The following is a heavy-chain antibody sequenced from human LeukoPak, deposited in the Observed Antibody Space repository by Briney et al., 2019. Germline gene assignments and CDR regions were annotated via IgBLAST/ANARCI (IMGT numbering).Heavy chain of an antibody. J-gene: IGHJ4*02. V-gene: IGHV1-2*02. Sequence: GASVKVSCKASGYTLTDYDIHWVRQAPGQGLEWMGWIDPNSGGTNYGQKFQGRVTMTRDTSISTAYMELSRLRSDDTAMYYCARLDLYSAYDFWGQGTLVTVSS. CDR2: IDPNSGGT. D-gene: IGHD5-12*01. CDR3: ARLDLYSAYDF. CDR1: GYTLTDYD.